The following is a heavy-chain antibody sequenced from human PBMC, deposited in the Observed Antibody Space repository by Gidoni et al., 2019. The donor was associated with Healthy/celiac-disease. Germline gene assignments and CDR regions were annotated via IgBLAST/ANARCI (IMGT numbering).Heavy chain of an antibody. D-gene: IGHD3-3*01. CDR1: GSTFDDYA. CDR3: AKDDDFWSGPLVY. J-gene: IGHJ4*02. Sequence: EVQLVESGGGLVQPGRSLRLFCAASGSTFDDYAMHWVRQAPGKGLEWVSGISGNSGSIGYADSVKGRFTISRDNAKNSLYLQMNSLRAEDTALYYCAKDDDFWSGPLVYWGQGTLVTVSS. CDR2: ISGNSGSI. V-gene: IGHV3-9*01.